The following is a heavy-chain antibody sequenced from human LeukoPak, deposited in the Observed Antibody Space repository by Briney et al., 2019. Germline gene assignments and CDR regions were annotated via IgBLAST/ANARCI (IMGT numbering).Heavy chain of an antibody. CDR3: ARVPHSVEGSMKAVFIHYFDY. CDR1: GYSINSGYC. D-gene: IGHD3-22*01. V-gene: IGHV4-38-2*01. J-gene: IGHJ4*02. CDR2: IDHSGNT. Sequence: PSETLSLTCAVSGYSINSGYCWGWIRQPPGKGLERIGGIDHSGNTHCNPSLKNRVTISADTSKNEFSLKLSSVTATDTAVYYCARVPHSVEGSMKAVFIHYFDYWGQGSLVTVSS.